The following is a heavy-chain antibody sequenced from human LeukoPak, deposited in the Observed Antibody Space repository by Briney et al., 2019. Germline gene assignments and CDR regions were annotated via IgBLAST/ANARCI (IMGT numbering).Heavy chain of an antibody. V-gene: IGHV3-9*01. CDR3: AKDTFYYDSSGLLDY. D-gene: IGHD3-22*01. CDR2: ISWNSGSI. CDR1: GFTFDDYA. J-gene: IGHJ4*02. Sequence: GGSLRLSCAASGFTFDDYAMHWVRQAPGKGLKWVSGISWNSGSIGYADSVKGRFTISRDNAKNSLYLQMNSLRAEDTALYYCAKDTFYYDSSGLLDYWGQGTLVTVSS.